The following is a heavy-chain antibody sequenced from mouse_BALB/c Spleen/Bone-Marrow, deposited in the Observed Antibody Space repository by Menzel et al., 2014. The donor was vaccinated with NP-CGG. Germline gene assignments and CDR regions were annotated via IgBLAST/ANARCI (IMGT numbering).Heavy chain of an antibody. D-gene: IGHD2-3*01. J-gene: IGHJ2*01. Sequence: EVKLQESGGGLVQPGGSLKLSCAASGFDFSRYWMSWVRQAPGKXXEWIGEINPHSNTINYTPSLKDKFIISRDNAKNTLYLQMNKVRSEDTALYYCARLGYYEYFAYWGQGTTLTVSS. V-gene: IGHV4-1*02. CDR3: ARLGYYEYFAY. CDR1: GFDFSRYW. CDR2: INPHSNTI.